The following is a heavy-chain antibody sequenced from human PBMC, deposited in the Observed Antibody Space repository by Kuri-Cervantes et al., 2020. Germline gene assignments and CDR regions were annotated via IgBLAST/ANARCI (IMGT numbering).Heavy chain of an antibody. V-gene: IGHV3-21*03. CDR2: ISSSSSYI. CDR1: RFTFSPYG. D-gene: IGHD6-6*01. Sequence: GGSLRLSCAASRFTFSPYGMNWVRQAPGKGLEWVSSISSSSSYIYYADSVKGRFTISRDNAKNSLYLQMNSLRAEDTAVYYCAKDGYSSSPWVTSYYYYMDVWGKGTTVTVSS. J-gene: IGHJ6*03. CDR3: AKDGYSSSPWVTSYYYYMDV.